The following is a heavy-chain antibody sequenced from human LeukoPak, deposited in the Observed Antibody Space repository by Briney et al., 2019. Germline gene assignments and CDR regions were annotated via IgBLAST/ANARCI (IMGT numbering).Heavy chain of an antibody. CDR3: AREYSYGPYYYMDV. CDR1: GFTVSSNY. Sequence: PGGSLRLSCAASGFTVSSNYMSWVRQAPGKGLEWVSVIYSGGSTYYADSVKGRFTISRDNSKNTLYLQMNSLRAEDTAVYYCAREYSYGPYYYMDVWGKGTTVTVSS. CDR2: IYSGGST. D-gene: IGHD5-18*01. V-gene: IGHV3-53*01. J-gene: IGHJ6*03.